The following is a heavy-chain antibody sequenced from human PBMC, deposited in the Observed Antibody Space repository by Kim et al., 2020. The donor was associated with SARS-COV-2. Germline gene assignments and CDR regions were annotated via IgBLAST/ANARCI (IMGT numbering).Heavy chain of an antibody. J-gene: IGHJ4*02. CDR3: AKDKEVAVVPAGGNPNDY. Sequence: KRRFTISRDKSKNTLYLQMNSLRAEDTAVYYCAKDKEVAVVPAGGNPNDYWGQGTLVTVSS. D-gene: IGHD2-2*01. V-gene: IGHV3-23*01.